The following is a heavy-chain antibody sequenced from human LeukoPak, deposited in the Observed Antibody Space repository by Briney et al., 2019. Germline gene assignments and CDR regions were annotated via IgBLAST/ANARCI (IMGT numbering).Heavy chain of an antibody. CDR1: GFTFSDYY. CDR2: ISSSGSTI. J-gene: IGHJ4*02. D-gene: IGHD5-18*01. CDR3: ARDGVYSYGHTDY. V-gene: IGHV3-11*04. Sequence: TGGSLRLSCAASGFTFSDYYMSWIRQAPGKGLEWVSYISSSGSTIYYADSVKGRFTISRDNAKNSLYLQMNSLRAEDTAEYYCARDGVYSYGHTDYWGQGTLVTVSS.